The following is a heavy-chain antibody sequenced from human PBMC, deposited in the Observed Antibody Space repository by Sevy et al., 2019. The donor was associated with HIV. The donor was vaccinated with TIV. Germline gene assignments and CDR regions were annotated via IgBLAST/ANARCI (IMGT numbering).Heavy chain of an antibody. D-gene: IGHD3-3*01. J-gene: IGHJ3*02. CDR3: ARSRLILRFLEWISRGAFDI. V-gene: IGHV1-69*06. Sequence: ASVKVSCKASGGTFSSYAISWVRQAPGQGLEWMGGIIPIFGTANYAQKFQGRVTITADKSTSPAYMELSSLRSEDTAVYYCARSRLILRFLEWISRGAFDIWGQGTMVTVSS. CDR1: GGTFSSYA. CDR2: IIPIFGTA.